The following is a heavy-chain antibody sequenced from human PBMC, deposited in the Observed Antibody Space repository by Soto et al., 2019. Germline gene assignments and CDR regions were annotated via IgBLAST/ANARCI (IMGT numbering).Heavy chain of an antibody. CDR1: GFIFSNYA. J-gene: IGHJ4*02. D-gene: IGHD4-17*01. Sequence: VQLLESGGGLVQPGGSLRLSCAASGFIFSNYAMTWVRQAPGKGLERVSTISGSGGTTYYTDSVKGRFTISRDNSKNTLYLQMDSLTAEDTAVYYCAKSPLRTTSGFDYWGQGTLVTVSS. CDR2: ISGSGGTT. CDR3: AKSPLRTTSGFDY. V-gene: IGHV3-23*01.